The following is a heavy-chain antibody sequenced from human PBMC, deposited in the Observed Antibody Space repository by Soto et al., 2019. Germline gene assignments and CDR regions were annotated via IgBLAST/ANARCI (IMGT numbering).Heavy chain of an antibody. CDR1: GFTFSNFW. D-gene: IGHD6-19*01. J-gene: IGHJ4*02. Sequence: GGSLRLSCAASGFTFSNFWMHRVRQAPGKGLVWVSRINSDGSSTSYADSVKGRFTISRDNAKNTLYLQMNSLRAEDTAVYYCARDGHSGWTYDYWGQGTLVTVSS. CDR3: ARDGHSGWTYDY. CDR2: INSDGSST. V-gene: IGHV3-74*01.